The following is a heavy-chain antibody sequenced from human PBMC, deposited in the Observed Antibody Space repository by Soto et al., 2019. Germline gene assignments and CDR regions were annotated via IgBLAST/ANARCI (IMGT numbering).Heavy chain of an antibody. CDR1: GDSISSGGYY. D-gene: IGHD2-15*01. CDR2: IYYSGST. CDR3: ARGSTVAAILFDY. Sequence: QVQLQESGPGLVKPSQTLSLTCTVSGDSISSGGYYWSWIRQHPGKGLEWIGYIYYSGSTSFNPSLKSLVIISVDTSKNQFFRKLSSVTAADTAVYYCARGSTVAAILFDYWGQGTLVTVSS. J-gene: IGHJ4*02. V-gene: IGHV4-31*01.